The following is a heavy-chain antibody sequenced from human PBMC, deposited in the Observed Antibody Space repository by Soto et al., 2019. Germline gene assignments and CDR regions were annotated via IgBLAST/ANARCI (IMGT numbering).Heavy chain of an antibody. CDR3: ASYKLDTAMGDY. CDR1: GFTFSSYS. J-gene: IGHJ4*02. D-gene: IGHD5-18*01. Sequence: VGSLRLSCIASGFTFSSYSLYWVRQAPGKGLEWVSYISSSSSTIYYADSVKGRFTISRDNAKNSLYLQTNSLRDEDTAVYYCASYKLDTAMGDYWGQGT. V-gene: IGHV3-48*02. CDR2: ISSSSSTI.